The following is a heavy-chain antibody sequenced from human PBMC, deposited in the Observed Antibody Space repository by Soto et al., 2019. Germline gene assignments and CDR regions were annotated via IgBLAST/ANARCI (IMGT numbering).Heavy chain of an antibody. J-gene: IGHJ4*02. D-gene: IGHD5-18*01. Sequence: QVQLVQSGAEVKKPGASVKVSCTASGYTFPNYGITWVRQAPGQGLEWLGWINTYNGNTKYAQKFQGRLTMTTDTSTTTVYMEVRSLKSDDTAMYYCATDGVDDSATVTGGFWGQGSLVAVSS. CDR3: ATDGVDDSATVTGGF. CDR1: GYTFPNYG. V-gene: IGHV1-18*01. CDR2: INTYNGNT.